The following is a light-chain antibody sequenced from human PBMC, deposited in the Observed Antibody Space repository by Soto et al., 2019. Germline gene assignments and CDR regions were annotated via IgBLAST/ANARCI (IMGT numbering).Light chain of an antibody. Sequence: QSVLTQPPSASGYPGQSVTISCTGTSSDVGGYNYVSWYQQYPGRAPKLMIYEVTKRPSGVPDRCSGSKSGNTASLTVSGLQAEDEADYYCSSYAASNNFYFVFGGGTKVTVL. CDR3: SSYAASNNFYFV. CDR1: SSDVGGYNY. V-gene: IGLV2-8*01. CDR2: EVT. J-gene: IGLJ3*02.